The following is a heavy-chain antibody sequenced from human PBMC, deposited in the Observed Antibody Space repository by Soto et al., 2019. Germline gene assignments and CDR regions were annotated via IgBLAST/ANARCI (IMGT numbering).Heavy chain of an antibody. V-gene: IGHV3-30*18. CDR3: AKDLRQQLYGMDV. D-gene: IGHD6-13*01. J-gene: IGHJ6*02. CDR1: GFTFSSYG. Sequence: GSLRLSCAASGFTFSSYGMHWVRQAPGKGLEWVAVISYDGSNKYYADSVKGRFTISRDNSKNTLYLQMNSLRAEDTAVYYCAKDLRQQLYGMDVWGQGTTVTVSS. CDR2: ISYDGSNK.